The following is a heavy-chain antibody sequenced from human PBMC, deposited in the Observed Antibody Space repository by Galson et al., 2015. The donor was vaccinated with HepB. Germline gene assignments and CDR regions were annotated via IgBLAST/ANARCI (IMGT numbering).Heavy chain of an antibody. Sequence: SLRLSCAASGFTFSSYAMHWVRQAPGKGLDWVAVIWYDGSNKYYADSVKGRFTVSRDNSMNTLYLQMNSLRAEDTAVYYCARGLWFGELLSSGGMDVWGQGTTVTVSS. CDR1: GFTFSSYA. D-gene: IGHD3-10*01. CDR2: IWYDGSNK. CDR3: ARGLWFGELLSSGGMDV. J-gene: IGHJ6*02. V-gene: IGHV3-33*08.